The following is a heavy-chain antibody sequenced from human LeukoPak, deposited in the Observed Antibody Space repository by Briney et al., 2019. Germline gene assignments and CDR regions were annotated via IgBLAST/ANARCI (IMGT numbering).Heavy chain of an antibody. CDR1: RGSISSYY. CDR3: ARVRVSSGSHPWYFDY. D-gene: IGHD3-22*01. J-gene: IGHJ4*02. CDR2: IYYSGST. Sequence: SETLSLTCTVSRGSISSYYWSWIRQPPGQGLEWIGYIYYSGSTDYNPSLKSRVNISVNTSKNQFSLKLSSVTAADTAVYFCARVRVSSGSHPWYFDYWGQGTLVTVSS. V-gene: IGHV4-59*01.